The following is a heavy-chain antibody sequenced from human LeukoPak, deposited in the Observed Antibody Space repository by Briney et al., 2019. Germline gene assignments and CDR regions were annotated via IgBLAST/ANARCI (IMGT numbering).Heavy chain of an antibody. CDR2: INAGNGNT. J-gene: IGHJ4*02. D-gene: IGHD2-15*01. V-gene: IGHV1-3*01. CDR1: GYTFTSYA. CDR3: AREDLVVTNCFFDY. Sequence: GASVKVSCKASGYTFTSYAMHWVRQAPGQRLEWMGWINAGNGNTKYSQKFQGRVTITRDTSASTAYMELRSLRSDDTAVYYCAREDLVVTNCFFDYWGQGTLVTVSS.